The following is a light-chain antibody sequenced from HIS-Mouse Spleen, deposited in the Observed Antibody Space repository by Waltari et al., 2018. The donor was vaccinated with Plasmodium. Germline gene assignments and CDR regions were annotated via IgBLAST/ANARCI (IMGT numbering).Light chain of an antibody. V-gene: IGLV3-10*01. CDR1: ALPKKY. J-gene: IGLJ3*02. CDR3: YSTDSSGNHLWV. Sequence: SYELTQPPSVSVSPGQTARNTCSGDALPKKYAYWYQQNSGQAPVLVIYEDSKRPSGIPDGFSGSSAWTMATWTISGAHVEDEADYYCYSTDSSGNHLWVFGGGTKLTVL. CDR2: EDS.